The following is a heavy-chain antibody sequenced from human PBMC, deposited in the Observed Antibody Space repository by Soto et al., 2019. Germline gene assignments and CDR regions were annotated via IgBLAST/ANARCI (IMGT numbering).Heavy chain of an antibody. Sequence: SETLSLTCTVSGGSISSSSYYWGWIRQPPGKGLEWIGSIYYSGSTYYNPSLKSRVTISVDTSKNQFSLKLSSVTAADTAVYYCARQGPYGDYEIWFDPWGQGTLVTVS. J-gene: IGHJ5*02. D-gene: IGHD4-17*01. CDR3: ARQGPYGDYEIWFDP. CDR2: IYYSGST. CDR1: GGSISSSSYY. V-gene: IGHV4-39*01.